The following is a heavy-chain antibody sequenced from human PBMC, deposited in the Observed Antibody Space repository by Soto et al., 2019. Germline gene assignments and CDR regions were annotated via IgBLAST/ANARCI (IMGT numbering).Heavy chain of an antibody. D-gene: IGHD5-12*01. J-gene: IGHJ4*02. CDR3: AKDPRWLRLGFHY. CDR1: GFTFVNYA. Sequence: EVQLLESGGALVQPGESLRLSCAASGFTFVNYAMSWVRQAPGKGLEWVSGLSGSGDSTYYADSVKGRFTISRDNSKNTLYLQMNSLRAEDTAVYYCAKDPRWLRLGFHYWGQGTLVTVSS. CDR2: LSGSGDST. V-gene: IGHV3-23*01.